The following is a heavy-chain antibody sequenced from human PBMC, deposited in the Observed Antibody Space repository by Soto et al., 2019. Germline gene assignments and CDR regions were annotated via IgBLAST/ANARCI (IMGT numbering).Heavy chain of an antibody. CDR1: GFTFSSYS. V-gene: IGHV3-21*01. CDR3: ARAPYCSGGSCPSFDP. CDR2: ISSSSSYI. D-gene: IGHD2-15*01. J-gene: IGHJ5*02. Sequence: GGSLRLSCAASGFTFSSYSMNWVRQAPGKGLEWVSSISSSSSYIYYADSVKGRFTISRDNAKNSLYLQMNSLRAEDTAVYYCARAPYCSGGSCPSFDPWGQGTLVTVPQ.